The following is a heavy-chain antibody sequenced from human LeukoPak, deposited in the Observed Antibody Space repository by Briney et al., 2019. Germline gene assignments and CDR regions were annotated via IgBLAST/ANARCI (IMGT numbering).Heavy chain of an antibody. Sequence: GGSLRLSCAASGFTFSSYWMSWVRQAPGKGLEWVGFIRSKAYGGTTEYAASVKGRFTISRDDSKSIAYLQMNSLKTEDTAVYYCTRKLWFGARGYYYGMDVWGQGTTVTVSS. D-gene: IGHD3-10*01. J-gene: IGHJ6*02. CDR3: TRKLWFGARGYYYGMDV. V-gene: IGHV3-49*04. CDR1: GFTFSSYW. CDR2: IRSKAYGGTT.